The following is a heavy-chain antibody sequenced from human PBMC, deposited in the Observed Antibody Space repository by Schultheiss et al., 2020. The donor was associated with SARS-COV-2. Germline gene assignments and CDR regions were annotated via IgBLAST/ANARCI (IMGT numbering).Heavy chain of an antibody. V-gene: IGHV4-59*01. J-gene: IGHJ6*02. D-gene: IGHD1-26*01. CDR1: GGSISSYY. CDR2: IYYSGST. Sequence: SETLSLTCTVSGGSISSYYWSWIRQPPGKGLEWIGYIYYSGSTNYNPSLKSRVTISVDTSKNQFSLKLSSVTAADTAVYYCATWDLGYYGMDVWGQGTTVTV. CDR3: ATWDLGYYGMDV.